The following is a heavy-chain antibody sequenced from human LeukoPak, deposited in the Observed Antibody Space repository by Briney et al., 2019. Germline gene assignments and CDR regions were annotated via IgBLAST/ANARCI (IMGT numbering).Heavy chain of an antibody. Sequence: PSETLSLTCTVSGGSISSGIYYWSWIRQPAGKGLEWIGRIYTSGSTNYNPSLKSRVTISVDTSKNQFSLKLSSVTAADTAVYYCAITPAYYYYYMDVWGKGTTVTVSS. V-gene: IGHV4-61*02. CDR3: AITPAYYYYYMDV. CDR2: IYTSGST. J-gene: IGHJ6*03. CDR1: GGSISSGIYY.